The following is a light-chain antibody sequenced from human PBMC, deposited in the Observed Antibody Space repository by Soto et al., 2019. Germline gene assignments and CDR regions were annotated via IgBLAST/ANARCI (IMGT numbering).Light chain of an antibody. Sequence: EIVLTQSPGTLSLSPGERATLSCRASQSVSYYLAWYQQKPGQAPRLLIYDASTRATGVPARFSGSGSETEFTLSISSLQSEDSAVYYCQQYNNWPWTFGQGTKVDIK. CDR1: QSVSYY. J-gene: IGKJ1*01. CDR2: DAS. V-gene: IGKV3-15*01. CDR3: QQYNNWPWT.